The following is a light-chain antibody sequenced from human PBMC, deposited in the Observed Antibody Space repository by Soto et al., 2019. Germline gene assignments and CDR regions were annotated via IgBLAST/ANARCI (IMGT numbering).Light chain of an antibody. J-gene: IGLJ2*01. CDR1: SGDVGGFNY. V-gene: IGLV2-14*01. CDR2: EVS. Sequence: QSALIQPASVSGSPGQSITISCQGTSGDVGGFNYVSWYQQFPGKAPKLMIYEVSNRPSGVSNRFSGSKSGNTASLTISGLQAEDEAVYYCSSYTSSSAPVVFGGGTKLTVL. CDR3: SSYTSSSAPVV.